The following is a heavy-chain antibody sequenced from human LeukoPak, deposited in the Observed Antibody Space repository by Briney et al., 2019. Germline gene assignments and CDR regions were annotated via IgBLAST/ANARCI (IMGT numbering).Heavy chain of an antibody. CDR2: ISGSGSSI. Sequence: GGSLRLSCAAPGFTFSSYEMNWVRQAPGKGLEWVSHISGSGSSIYYADSVKGRFTISRDNAKNSLYLQMNSLRAEDTAVYYCARSAVTAVWGQGTLVTVSS. CDR3: ARSAVTAV. J-gene: IGHJ4*02. CDR1: GFTFSSYE. V-gene: IGHV3-48*03. D-gene: IGHD4-17*01.